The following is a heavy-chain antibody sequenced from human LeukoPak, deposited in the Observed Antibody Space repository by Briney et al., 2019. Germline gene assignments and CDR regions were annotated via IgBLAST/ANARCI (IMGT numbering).Heavy chain of an antibody. CDR1: GYSFTSYW. V-gene: IGHV5-51*01. D-gene: IGHD6-13*01. Sequence: GESLKISCKGSGYSFTSYWIGWVRQMPGKGLEWMGIIYPGDSDTRYSPSFRGQVTISADKSITTAYLQWSSLKASVTAMYYCARHLRIAAAPFDYWGQGTLVTVSS. CDR3: ARHLRIAAAPFDY. J-gene: IGHJ4*02. CDR2: IYPGDSDT.